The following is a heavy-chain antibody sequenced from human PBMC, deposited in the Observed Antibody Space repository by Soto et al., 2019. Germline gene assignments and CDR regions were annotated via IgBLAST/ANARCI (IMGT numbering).Heavy chain of an antibody. CDR2: IQSKTEGGST. D-gene: IGHD5-12*01. V-gene: IGHV3-49*03. CDR3: TRDGVGGYGDS. CDR1: GLTFRDYA. Sequence: GGSLRLSCRDLGLTFRDYAMTWFRQAPGKGLEWVGCIQSKTEGGSTEYAASVKGRFTVSRDDSKSIAYLQMNSLNIEDSAMYYCTRDGVGGYGDSWGQGTLVTVS. J-gene: IGHJ4*02.